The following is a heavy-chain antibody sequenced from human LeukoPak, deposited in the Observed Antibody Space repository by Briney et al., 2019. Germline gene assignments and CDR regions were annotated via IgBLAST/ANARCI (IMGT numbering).Heavy chain of an antibody. Sequence: PSETLSLTCTVSGDSINNYYWSWIRQPPGKGLEWIGYIYYSGSTNYNPSLKSRVTISVDTSKNQFSLSLSSVTAADTAVYYCARHDPRGEPARLGFFDYWGQGTLVTVSS. CDR1: GDSINNYY. CDR3: ARHDPRGEPARLGFFDY. J-gene: IGHJ4*02. V-gene: IGHV4-59*08. CDR2: IYYSGST. D-gene: IGHD6-6*01.